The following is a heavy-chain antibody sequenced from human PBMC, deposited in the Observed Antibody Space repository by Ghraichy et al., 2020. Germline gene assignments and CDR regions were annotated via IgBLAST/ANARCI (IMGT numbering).Heavy chain of an antibody. CDR3: ARHRRGYSGYDPYFDY. D-gene: IGHD5-12*01. CDR1: GGSISSSSYY. V-gene: IGHV4-39*01. CDR2: IYYSGST. J-gene: IGHJ4*02. Sequence: EALNISCTVSGGSISSSSYYWGWIRQPPGKGLEWIGSIYYSGSTYYNPSLKSRVTISVDTSKNQFSLKLSSVTAADTAVYYCARHRRGYSGYDPYFDYWGQGTLVTVSS.